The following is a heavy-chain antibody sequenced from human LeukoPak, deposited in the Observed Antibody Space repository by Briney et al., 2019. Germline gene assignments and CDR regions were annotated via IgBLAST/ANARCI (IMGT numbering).Heavy chain of an antibody. CDR2: IYPGDSDT. V-gene: IGHV5-51*01. Sequence: GESLKISCKGSGYSFTSYWIGWVRQMPGKGLEWMGIIYPGDSDTRYSPSFQGQVTISADKSISTAYLQWSSLKASDTAMYYCARSGVDTAMEADYYYYGMDVWGQGTTVTVSS. D-gene: IGHD5-18*01. CDR3: ARSGVDTAMEADYYYYGMDV. J-gene: IGHJ6*02. CDR1: GYSFTSYW.